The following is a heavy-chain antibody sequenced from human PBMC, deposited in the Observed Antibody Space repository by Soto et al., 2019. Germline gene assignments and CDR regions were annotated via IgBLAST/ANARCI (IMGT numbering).Heavy chain of an antibody. J-gene: IGHJ6*02. Sequence: ASVKVSCKASGYTFTGYYMHWVRQAPGQGLEWMGWINPNSGGTNYAQKFQGRGTMTRDTAISTAYMELSRLRSDDTAVYYCARDEGRIPMVRGVINYYYGMDVWGQGTTVTDSS. D-gene: IGHD3-10*01. V-gene: IGHV1-2*02. CDR1: GYTFTGYY. CDR3: ARDEGRIPMVRGVINYYYGMDV. CDR2: INPNSGGT.